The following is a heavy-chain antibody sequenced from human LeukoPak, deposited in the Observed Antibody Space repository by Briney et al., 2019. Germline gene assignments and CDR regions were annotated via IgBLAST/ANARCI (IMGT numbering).Heavy chain of an antibody. CDR3: AAVAGLGNAFDI. J-gene: IGHJ3*02. D-gene: IGHD6-19*01. CDR2: INPNSGGT. V-gene: IGHV1-2*02. CDR1: GYTFTGYY. Sequence: TSVKVSCKASGYTFTGYYMHWVRQAPGQGLEWMGWINPNSGGTNYAQKFQGRVTMTRDTSISTAYMELSRLRSDDTAVYYCAAVAGLGNAFDIWGQGTMVTVSS.